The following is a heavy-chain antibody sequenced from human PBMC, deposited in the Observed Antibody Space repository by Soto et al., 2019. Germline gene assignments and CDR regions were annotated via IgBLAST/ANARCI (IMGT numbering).Heavy chain of an antibody. V-gene: IGHV5-51*01. J-gene: IGHJ6*02. CDR3: ARQKIAADKPDYYYGMDV. D-gene: IGHD6-13*01. CDR2: IYPGDSDT. CDR1: GYSFTSYW. Sequence: PGESLKISCKGSGYSFTSYWIGWVRQMPGKGLEWMGIIYPGDSDTRYSPSFQGQVTISADKSISTAYLQWSSLKASDTAMYYCARQKIAADKPDYYYGMDVWGQGTTVTVSS.